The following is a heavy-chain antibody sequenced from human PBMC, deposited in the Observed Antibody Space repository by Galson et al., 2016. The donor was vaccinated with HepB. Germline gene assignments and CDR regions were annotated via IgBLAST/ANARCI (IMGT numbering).Heavy chain of an antibody. CDR1: GVSISRYY. V-gene: IGHV4-59*01. J-gene: IGHJ4*02. CDR2: IYSGGST. CDR3: ARAVLYCSGDSCSTPFDY. Sequence: ETLSLTCTVSGVSISRYYWDWIRQPPGKGLEWIGNIYSGGSTNYNPSLTSRVTILEDTSKNQFSLRLSSVTAADTAVYFCARAVLYCSGDSCSTPFDYWGQGTLVAVSS. D-gene: IGHD2-15*01.